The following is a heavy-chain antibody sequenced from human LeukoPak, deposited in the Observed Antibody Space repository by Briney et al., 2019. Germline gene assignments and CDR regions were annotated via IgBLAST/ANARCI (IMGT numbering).Heavy chain of an antibody. D-gene: IGHD3-3*01. CDR2: INPSGGST. J-gene: IGHJ5*02. CDR1: GYTFTSYY. V-gene: IGHV1-46*01. CDR3: ARDGAYYDFWSGYREGWFDP. Sequence: ASVKVSCKASGYTFTSYYMHWVRQAPGQGLEWMGIINPSGGSTSYAQKFQGRVTMTRDTSTSTVYMELSSLRSEDTAVYYCARDGAYYDFWSGYREGWFDPWGQGTLVTVSS.